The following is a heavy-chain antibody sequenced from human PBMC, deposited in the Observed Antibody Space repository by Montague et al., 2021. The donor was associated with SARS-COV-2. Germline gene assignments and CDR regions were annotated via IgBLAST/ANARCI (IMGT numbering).Heavy chain of an antibody. Sequence: SLSLSCPASGFTFSQYDMHWVRQVTGKGLEWVSGIGKAGDTHYPGTVKGRFTISREDAKNSLYLQMNSLRAGDTAVYYCGRGVRYFGSGGWSFYYYGVDVWGQGTTVTVSS. CDR2: IGKAGDT. CDR1: GFTFSQYD. J-gene: IGHJ6*02. V-gene: IGHV3-13*01. CDR3: GRGVRYFGSGGWSFYYYGVDV. D-gene: IGHD3-10*01.